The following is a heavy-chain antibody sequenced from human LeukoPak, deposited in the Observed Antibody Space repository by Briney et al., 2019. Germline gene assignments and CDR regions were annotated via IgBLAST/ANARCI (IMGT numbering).Heavy chain of an antibody. V-gene: IGHV3-23*01. CDR2: ISGSGYST. D-gene: IGHD6-13*01. Sequence: QPGGSLRLSCAASGFTFSSYAMNWVRQAPGKGLEWVSAISGSGYSTYYADSVKGRFTISRDNSKNTLYLQMNSLRAEDTAVYYCAKSLLTGYSSSWPLYYFDYWGQGTLVTVSS. CDR3: AKSLLTGYSSSWPLYYFDY. J-gene: IGHJ4*02. CDR1: GFTFSSYA.